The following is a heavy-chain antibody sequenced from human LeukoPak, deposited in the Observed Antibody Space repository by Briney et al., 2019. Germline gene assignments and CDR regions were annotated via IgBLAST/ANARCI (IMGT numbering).Heavy chain of an antibody. D-gene: IGHD3-9*01. J-gene: IGHJ4*02. Sequence: GSSVKVSCKASGGTFSSYAISWVRQVPGQGLEWMGGIIPIFGTANYAQKFQGRVTITTDESTSTAYMELRSLRSDDTGVYYCARDPGYYDILTGYLSTFYFDYWGQGTLVTVSS. CDR3: ARDPGYYDILTGYLSTFYFDY. CDR2: IIPIFGTA. CDR1: GGTFSSYA. V-gene: IGHV1-69*05.